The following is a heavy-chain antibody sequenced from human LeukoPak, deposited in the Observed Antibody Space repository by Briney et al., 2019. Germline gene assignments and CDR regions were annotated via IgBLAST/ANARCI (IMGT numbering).Heavy chain of an antibody. Sequence: SETLSLTCTVSGGSISSGYYWGWIRQPPGKGLEWIGSIYHSGSTYYNPSLKSRVTISVDTSKNQFSLKLSSVTAADTAVYYCARVGAYDFDYWGQGTLVTVSS. V-gene: IGHV4-38-2*02. J-gene: IGHJ4*02. CDR3: ARVGAYDFDY. D-gene: IGHD1-26*01. CDR2: IYHSGST. CDR1: GGSISSGYY.